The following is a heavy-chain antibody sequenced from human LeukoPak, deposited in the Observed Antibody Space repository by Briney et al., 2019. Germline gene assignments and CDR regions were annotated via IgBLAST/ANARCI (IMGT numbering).Heavy chain of an antibody. D-gene: IGHD1-1*01. CDR1: GYSFTSYW. V-gene: IGHV5-51*01. J-gene: IGHJ5*02. CDR3: ARSRSYYNWNPTERNWFDP. Sequence: GESLKISCKGSGYSFTSYWIGWVRQMPGKGLEWMGIIYPGDPDTRYSPSFQGQVTISADKSISTAYLQWSSLKASDTAMYYCARSRSYYNWNPTERNWFDPWGQGTLVTVSS. CDR2: IYPGDPDT.